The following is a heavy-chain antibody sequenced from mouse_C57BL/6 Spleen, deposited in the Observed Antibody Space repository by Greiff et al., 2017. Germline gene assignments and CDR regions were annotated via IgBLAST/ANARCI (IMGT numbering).Heavy chain of an antibody. Sequence: EVQLQQSGPELVKPGASVKISCKASGYTFTDYYMNWVRQSHGKSLEWIGDINPNNGGTSYNQKFKGKATLTVDKSSSTAYMELRSLTSEDSAVYYCARNWAPYFDYWGQGTTLTVSS. CDR3: ARNWAPYFDY. V-gene: IGHV1-26*01. CDR2: INPNNGGT. CDR1: GYTFTDYY. J-gene: IGHJ2*01. D-gene: IGHD4-1*01.